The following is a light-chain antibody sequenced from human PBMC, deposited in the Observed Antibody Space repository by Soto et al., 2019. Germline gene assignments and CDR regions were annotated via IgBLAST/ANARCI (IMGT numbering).Light chain of an antibody. V-gene: IGLV1-40*01. CDR1: ISNIRAGYD. Sequence: QPVLRQPASVRGAPGQRVTISCTGSISNIRAGYDVHWYQQLQGTAPKLLIYGNRNRPSGVPDRFSGSKYGTSASLAITGLQAEDEADYYCQSYDSSLSGSRVFGTGTKVTV. J-gene: IGLJ1*01. CDR2: GNR. CDR3: QSYDSSLSGSRV.